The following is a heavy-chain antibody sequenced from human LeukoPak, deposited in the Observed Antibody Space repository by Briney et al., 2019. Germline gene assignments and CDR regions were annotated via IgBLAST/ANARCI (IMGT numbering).Heavy chain of an antibody. CDR1: GYTFTSYA. V-gene: IGHV1-3*01. CDR3: ARGPNYYDSSGYYVPPYYYYGMDV. Sequence: GASVKVSCKASGYTFTSYAIHWVRQAPGQRLEWIGWINAGNGNTKYSQKFQGRVTMTRNTSISTAYMELSSLRSEDTAVYYCARGPNYYDSSGYYVPPYYYYGMDVWGQGTTVTVSS. CDR2: INAGNGNT. D-gene: IGHD3-22*01. J-gene: IGHJ6*02.